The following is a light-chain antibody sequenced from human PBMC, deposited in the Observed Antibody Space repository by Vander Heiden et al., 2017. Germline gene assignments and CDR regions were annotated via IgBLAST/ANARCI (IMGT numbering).Light chain of an antibody. CDR3: QQRSNWPLT. CDR1: QCVSSY. CDR2: DAS. J-gene: IGKJ4*01. V-gene: IGKV3-11*01. Sequence: EIVLTQSPATLSLSPGERPTLPCGPSQCVSSYLAWYQQKPGQAPRLLIYDASNRATGIPARFSGSGSGTDFTLTISSLEPEDFAVYYCQQRSNWPLTFGGGTKVEIK.